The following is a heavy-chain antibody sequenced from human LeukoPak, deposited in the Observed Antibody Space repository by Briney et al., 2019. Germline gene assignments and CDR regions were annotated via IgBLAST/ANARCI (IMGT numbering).Heavy chain of an antibody. Sequence: ASVKVSCKTSGYTFTNYGVTWVRQAPGQGLEWMGWICGYNGNTNYVQKVQDRVTMTTDTSTSTAYMELRSLRSDDTAVYYCARTYKILTGFSTACDSWGQGTLITVSS. D-gene: IGHD3-9*01. CDR2: ICGYNGNT. CDR3: ARTYKILTGFSTACDS. CDR1: GYTFTNYG. J-gene: IGHJ4*02. V-gene: IGHV1-18*01.